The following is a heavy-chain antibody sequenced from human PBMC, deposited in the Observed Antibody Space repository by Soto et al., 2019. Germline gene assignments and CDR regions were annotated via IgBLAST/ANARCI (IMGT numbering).Heavy chain of an antibody. V-gene: IGHV1-69*12. CDR2: IIPIFGTA. D-gene: IGHD6-13*01. Sequence: QVQLVQSGAEVKKPGSSVKVSCKASGGTFSSYAISWVRQAPGQGLEWMGGIIPIFGTANYAQKFQGRVTITADESTSTAYMELSSLRSEDTAVYYCASQPRHYSSSWYSFDYWGQGTLVTVSS. CDR3: ASQPRHYSSSWYSFDY. J-gene: IGHJ4*02. CDR1: GGTFSSYA.